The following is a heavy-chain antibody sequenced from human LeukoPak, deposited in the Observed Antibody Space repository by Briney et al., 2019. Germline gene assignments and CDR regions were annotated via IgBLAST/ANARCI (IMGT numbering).Heavy chain of an antibody. Sequence: PGGSLRLSCTASGFTFSSYWMSWVRQAPGKGLEWVANIKQDGSEKYYVDSVKGRFTISRDNAKNSLYLQMNNLRAEDTAVYYCARSRSAMVILYYYYYMDVWGKGTTVTVSS. CDR2: IKQDGSEK. CDR3: ARSRSAMVILYYYYYMDV. CDR1: GFTFSSYW. V-gene: IGHV3-7*01. J-gene: IGHJ6*03. D-gene: IGHD5-18*01.